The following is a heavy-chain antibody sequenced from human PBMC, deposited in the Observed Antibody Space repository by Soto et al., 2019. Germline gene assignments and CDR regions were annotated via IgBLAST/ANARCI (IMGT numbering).Heavy chain of an antibody. Sequence: QVQLQESGPGLVKPSETLSLTCSVSGGSMSTYYWSWIRQSPGKGLEWIGYIYYSGRTKYGPALKSRATISVDTTKNQFSLKLTSVTAADTAVYYWASRAVDKSRGGEYWGQGTLVTVSS. D-gene: IGHD5-12*01. CDR1: GGSMSTYY. V-gene: IGHV4-59*08. J-gene: IGHJ4*02. CDR3: ASRAVDKSRGGEY. CDR2: IYYSGRT.